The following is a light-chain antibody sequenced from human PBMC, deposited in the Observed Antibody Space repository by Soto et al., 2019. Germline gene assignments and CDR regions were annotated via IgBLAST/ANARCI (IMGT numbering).Light chain of an antibody. CDR3: SSYAGSSSYV. CDR1: ISDVGGYNY. J-gene: IGLJ1*01. V-gene: IGLV2-8*01. CDR2: EVN. Sequence: QSVLTQPPSASGSPGQSVTISCTGTISDVGGYNYVAWYQQHPGKAPKLMIYEVNKRPSGVPDRFSGSKSGSTASLTVSGLQAEDEADYYCSSYAGSSSYVFGTRTKVTVL.